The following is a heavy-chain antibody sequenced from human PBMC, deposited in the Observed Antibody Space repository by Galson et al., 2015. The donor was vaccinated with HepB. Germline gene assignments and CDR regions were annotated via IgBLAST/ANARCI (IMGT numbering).Heavy chain of an antibody. V-gene: IGHV1-2*06. CDR2: INPKSGAT. J-gene: IGHJ5*02. CDR1: GYTFTAYY. D-gene: IGHD3-3*01. CDR3: AKPLYDFWSGYEAGWFDP. Sequence: SVKVSCKASGYTFTAYYIHWVRQAPGQGLEWMGRINPKSGATNYAHNFQGNVTMTRDTSIRTVYMDLSKLTSDDTAVYYCAKPLYDFWSGYEAGWFDPWGQGTLVTVSS.